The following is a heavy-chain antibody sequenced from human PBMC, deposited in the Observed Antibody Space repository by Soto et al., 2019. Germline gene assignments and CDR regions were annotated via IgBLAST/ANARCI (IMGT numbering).Heavy chain of an antibody. D-gene: IGHD3-16*01. CDR2: IYWDDDK. CDR3: ARALGSWGAYYFDY. V-gene: IGHV2-5*02. CDR1: GFSLNTYGVG. J-gene: IGHJ4*02. Sequence: QITLKESGPTLVKPTQTLTLTCTVSGFSLNTYGVGVGWIRQPPGKALEWLALIYWDDDKRYSPSLKSRLTITKDTSKNQGVLTMTNIDPVDTVTYYCARALGSWGAYYFDYWGQGPLVTVSS.